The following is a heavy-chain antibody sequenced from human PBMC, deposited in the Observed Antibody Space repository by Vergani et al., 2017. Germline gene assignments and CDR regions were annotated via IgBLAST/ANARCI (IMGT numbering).Heavy chain of an antibody. J-gene: IGHJ4*02. Sequence: VQLVESGGGVVQPGRSLRLSCAASGFTFSSYAMHWVRQAPGKGLEWVANIKQDGSEKYYVDSVKGRFTISRDNAKNSLYLQMNSLRAEDTAVYYCARVLASRGYPLTDDYWGQGTLVTVSS. CDR1: GFTFSSYA. CDR3: ARVLASRGYPLTDDY. V-gene: IGHV3-7*01. D-gene: IGHD3-22*01. CDR2: IKQDGSEK.